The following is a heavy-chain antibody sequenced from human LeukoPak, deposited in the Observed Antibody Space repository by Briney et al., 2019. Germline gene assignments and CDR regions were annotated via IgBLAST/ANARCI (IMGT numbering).Heavy chain of an antibody. CDR3: ASGYGGNSGY. V-gene: IGHV4-34*01. Sequence: SETPSLTCAVYGGSFSGYYWSWIRQPPGKGPEWIGEINHSGSTNYNPSLKSRVTISVDTSKNQFSLKLSSVTAADTAVYYCASGYGGNSGYWGQGTLVTVSS. CDR1: GGSFSGYY. D-gene: IGHD4-23*01. CDR2: INHSGST. J-gene: IGHJ4*02.